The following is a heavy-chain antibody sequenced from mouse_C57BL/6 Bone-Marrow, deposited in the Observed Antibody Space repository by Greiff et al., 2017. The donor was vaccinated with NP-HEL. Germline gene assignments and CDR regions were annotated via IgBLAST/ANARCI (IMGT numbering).Heavy chain of an antibody. V-gene: IGHV1-19*01. CDR2: INPYNGGT. D-gene: IGHD2-4*01. CDR3: ARRRNDYAAWFAY. CDR1: GYTFTDYY. Sequence: VQLQQSGPVLVKPGASVKMSCKASGYTFTDYYMNWVKQSHGKSLEWIGVINPYNGGTSYNQKFKGKATLTVDKSSSTAYMELNSLTSEDSAVYYCARRRNDYAAWFAYWGQGTLVTVSA. J-gene: IGHJ3*01.